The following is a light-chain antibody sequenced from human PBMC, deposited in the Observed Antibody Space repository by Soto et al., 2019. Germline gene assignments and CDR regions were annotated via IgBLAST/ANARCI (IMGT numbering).Light chain of an antibody. CDR2: DAS. CDR3: QQSSNWPPPLT. J-gene: IGKJ4*01. Sequence: EIVLTQSPATLSLSPGERATLSCRASQSVSSYLAWYQQKPGQAPRLLIYDASNRATGIPARFSGSGSGTDFTLTISSLEPEDFAVYYCQQSSNWPPPLTFGGGTKVDIK. V-gene: IGKV3-11*01. CDR1: QSVSSY.